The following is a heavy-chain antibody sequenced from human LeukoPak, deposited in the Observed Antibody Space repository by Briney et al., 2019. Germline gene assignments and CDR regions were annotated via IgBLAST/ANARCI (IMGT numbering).Heavy chain of an antibody. D-gene: IGHD3-10*01. CDR3: AKDIGFRGVDLFDY. CDR2: ISWNSGSI. J-gene: IGHJ4*02. CDR1: GFTFDDYA. Sequence: GGSLRLSCAASGFTFDDYAMHWVRQAPGKGLEGVSGISWNSGSIGYADSVKGRFTISRDNAKNSLYLQMNSLRAEDTALYYCAKDIGFRGVDLFDYWGQGTLVTVSS. V-gene: IGHV3-9*01.